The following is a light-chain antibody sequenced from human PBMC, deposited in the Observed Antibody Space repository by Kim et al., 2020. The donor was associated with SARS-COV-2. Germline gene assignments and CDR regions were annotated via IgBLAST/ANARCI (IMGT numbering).Light chain of an antibody. Sequence: PAGRTPPSCRAGQGESSNSLAWYQQKPGQAPRVLIYGASTRATGIPDRFSGSGSGTDFTLTISRLESEDFAVYYCQQCGYSPYSVGEGTKL. CDR2: GAS. CDR1: QGESSNS. CDR3: QQCGYSPYS. J-gene: IGKJ2*01. V-gene: IGKV3-20*01.